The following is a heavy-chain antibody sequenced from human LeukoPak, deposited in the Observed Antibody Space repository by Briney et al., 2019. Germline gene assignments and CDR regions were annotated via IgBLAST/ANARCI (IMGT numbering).Heavy chain of an antibody. J-gene: IGHJ4*02. V-gene: IGHV1-2*02. CDR2: INPNSGDT. CDR3: ARDPSTVTTRHLDY. Sequence: ASVKVSCKASGYTFTADYMHWVRQAPGQRLEWMGWINPNSGDTEYAQKFQGRVTMTRDTSISTAYMELSRLKSDDTAVYYCARDPSTVTTRHLDYWAQGTLVTVSS. D-gene: IGHD4-17*01. CDR1: GYTFTADY.